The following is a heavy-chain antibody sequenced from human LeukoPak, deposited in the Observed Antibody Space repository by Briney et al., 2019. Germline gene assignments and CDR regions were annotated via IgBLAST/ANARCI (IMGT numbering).Heavy chain of an antibody. CDR3: ARSYYDSSGYLPEFYYYYYGMDV. CDR1: GFTFSSYG. D-gene: IGHD3-22*01. V-gene: IGHV3-33*01. Sequence: GGSLRLSCAASGFTFSSYGMHWVRQAPGKGLEWVAVIWYDGSNKYYADSVKGRFTISRDNSKNTLYLQMNSLRAEDTAVYYCARSYYDSSGYLPEFYYYYYGMDVWGQGTTVTVSS. J-gene: IGHJ6*02. CDR2: IWYDGSNK.